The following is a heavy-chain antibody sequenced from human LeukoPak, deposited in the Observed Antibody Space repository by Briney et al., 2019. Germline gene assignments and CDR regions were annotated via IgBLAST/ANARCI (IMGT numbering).Heavy chain of an antibody. CDR2: ISYDGSNK. CDR3: AKSFKPISVVVVACGY. CDR1: GFTFSSYG. Sequence: GGSLRLSCAASGFTFSSYGMHWVRRAPGKGLEWVAVISYDGSNKYYADSVKGRFTISRDNSKNTLYLQMNSLRAEDTAVYYCAKSFKPISVVVVACGYWGQGTLVTVSS. J-gene: IGHJ4*02. D-gene: IGHD2-15*01. V-gene: IGHV3-30*18.